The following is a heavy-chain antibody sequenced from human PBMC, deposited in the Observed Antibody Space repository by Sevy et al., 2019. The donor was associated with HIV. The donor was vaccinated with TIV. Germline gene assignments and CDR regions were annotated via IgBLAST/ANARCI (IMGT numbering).Heavy chain of an antibody. D-gene: IGHD5-18*01. J-gene: IGHJ5*02. Sequence: GGSLRLSCAASGFPFSMYWMYWVRQAPGKGLEWVATMNQDGGTKYYVDSVKGRFTISRDNAKNSLYLLMNSLRAEDTAIYYCVGDHSDVWAFGSWGQGTLVTVSS. CDR1: GFPFSMYW. CDR2: MNQDGGTK. V-gene: IGHV3-7*03. CDR3: VGDHSDVWAFGS.